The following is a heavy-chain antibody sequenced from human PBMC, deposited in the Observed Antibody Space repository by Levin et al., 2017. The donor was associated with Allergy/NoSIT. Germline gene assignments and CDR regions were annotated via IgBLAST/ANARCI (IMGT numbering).Heavy chain of an antibody. D-gene: IGHD5-18*01. J-gene: IGHJ4*02. V-gene: IGHV3-74*01. CDR3: VKGGGYSYVTPDY. CDR1: GFTFSSCW. CDR2: VNGAGSDT. Sequence: GGSLRLSCAASGFTFSSCWMHWVRQAPGKGLVWVSRVNGAGSDTTYADSVQGRFTISRDNAKNTLYLQMNSLRAEDTAVYYCVKGGGYSYVTPDYWGQGTLVTVSS.